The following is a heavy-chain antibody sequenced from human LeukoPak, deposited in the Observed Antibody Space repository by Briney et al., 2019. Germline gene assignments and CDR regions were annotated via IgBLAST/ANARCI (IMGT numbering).Heavy chain of an antibody. D-gene: IGHD3-10*01. CDR3: ARGRGPINTPVDF. V-gene: IGHV3-23*01. J-gene: IGHJ4*02. CDR1: GFTFTNHV. Sequence: PGGSLRLSCVASGFTFTNHVMSWVRQAPGKGLEWVSSILNSGGSTDYADSVKGRFTISRDNSKNTLYLQMNSLRAEDAATYYCARGRGPINTPVDFWGQGTLVTVSS. CDR2: ILNSGGST.